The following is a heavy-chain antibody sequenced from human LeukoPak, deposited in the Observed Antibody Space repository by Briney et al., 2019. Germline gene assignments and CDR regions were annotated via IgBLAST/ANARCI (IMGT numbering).Heavy chain of an antibody. J-gene: IGHJ3*02. V-gene: IGHV4-59*01. D-gene: IGHD5-18*01. CDR2: IYYSGST. CDR1: GGSISSYY. Sequence: SETLSLTCTVSGGSISSYYWSWIRQPPGKGLEWIGYIYYSGSTNYNPSLKSRVSISADTSKNEFSLKLRSVTAADTAVYFCARVDTSLVPDAFDIWGQGSMVTVSS. CDR3: ARVDTSLVPDAFDI.